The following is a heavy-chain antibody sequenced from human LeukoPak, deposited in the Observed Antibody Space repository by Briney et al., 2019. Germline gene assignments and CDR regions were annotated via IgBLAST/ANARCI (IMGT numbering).Heavy chain of an antibody. CDR1: GGSFSGYY. Sequence: SETLSLTCAVYGGSFSGYYWSWIRQPPGKGLEWIGEINHSGSTNYNPSLKSRVTISVDTSKNQFSLKLSSVTAADTAVYYCATRDGYKTYYFDYWGQGTLVTVSS. J-gene: IGHJ4*02. CDR2: INHSGST. CDR3: ATRDGYKTYYFDY. D-gene: IGHD5-12*01. V-gene: IGHV4-34*01.